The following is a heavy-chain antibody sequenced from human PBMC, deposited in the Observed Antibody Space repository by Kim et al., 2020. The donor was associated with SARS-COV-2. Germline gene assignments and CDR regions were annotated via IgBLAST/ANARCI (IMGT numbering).Heavy chain of an antibody. J-gene: IGHJ3*01. D-gene: IGHD1-1*01. Sequence: TFYADSVKGRFTISRENTKNTLYLQLTSLRAEDTAVYYCAKDTYNTLDLWGQGTMATVSS. CDR3: AKDTYNTLDL. CDR2: T. V-gene: IGHV3-23*03.